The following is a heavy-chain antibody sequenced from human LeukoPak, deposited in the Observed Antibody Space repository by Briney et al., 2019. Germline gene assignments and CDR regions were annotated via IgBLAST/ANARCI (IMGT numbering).Heavy chain of an antibody. CDR3: ARDSTGGGYSYGRDY. V-gene: IGHV4-61*02. D-gene: IGHD5-18*01. J-gene: IGHJ4*02. CDR1: GGSISSGSYY. CDR2: IYTSGST. Sequence: SETLSLTCTVSGGSISSGSYYWSWIRQPAGKGLEWIGRIYTSGSTNYNPSLKSRVTISVDTSKNQFSLKLSSVTAADTAVYYCARDSTGGGYSYGRDYWGQGTLVTVSS.